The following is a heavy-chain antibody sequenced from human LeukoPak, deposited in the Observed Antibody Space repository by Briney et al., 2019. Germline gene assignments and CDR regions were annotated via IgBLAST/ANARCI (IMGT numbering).Heavy chain of an antibody. D-gene: IGHD2-15*01. V-gene: IGHV1-58*02. CDR2: IVVGSGNT. CDR1: GFTFTSSA. J-gene: IGHJ6*03. CDR3: ARTTEGYCRGRSCYSYYYYVDV. Sequence: SVKVSCKASGFTFTSSAMQWVRQARGQRLEWIGWIVVGSGNTSYAQKFQERVTITRDMSTSTAYMELSSLRSEDTAVYYCARTTEGYCRGRSCYSYYYYVDVWGKGTTVTVSS.